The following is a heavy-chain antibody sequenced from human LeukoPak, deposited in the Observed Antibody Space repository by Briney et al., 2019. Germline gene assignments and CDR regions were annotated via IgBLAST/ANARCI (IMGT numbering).Heavy chain of an antibody. D-gene: IGHD6-13*01. CDR1: GGSFSSGSYY. Sequence: PSETLSLTCTVSGGSFSSGSYYWSWIRQPPGKGLEWIGYIYYSGSTNYNPSLKSRVTISVDTSKNQFSLKLSSVTAADTAVYYCARADYSSSWYISGAFDYWGQGTLVTVSS. CDR2: IYYSGST. V-gene: IGHV4-61*01. CDR3: ARADYSSSWYISGAFDY. J-gene: IGHJ4*02.